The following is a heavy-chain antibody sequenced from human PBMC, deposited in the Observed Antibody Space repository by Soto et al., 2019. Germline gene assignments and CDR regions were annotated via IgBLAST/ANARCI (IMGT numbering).Heavy chain of an antibody. Sequence: QVQLVQSGAEVKKPGASVKVSCKASGYTFTSYYIHCVRQAPGQGLEWLGVINPSGGSTSYAQKLQCRVTMTRDTSTSTLYMELSSLRSEDTAVYYCARVRGGELYDGMDVWGQGTTVTVSS. V-gene: IGHV1-46*04. J-gene: IGHJ6*02. CDR1: GYTFTSYY. D-gene: IGHD3-10*01. CDR3: ARVRGGELYDGMDV. CDR2: INPSGGST.